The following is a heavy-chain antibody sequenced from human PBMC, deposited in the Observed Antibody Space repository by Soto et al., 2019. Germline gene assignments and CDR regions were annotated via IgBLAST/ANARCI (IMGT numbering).Heavy chain of an antibody. Sequence: SETLSLTRTVSGGSISSYYWSWIRQPPGKGLEWIGYIYYSGSTNYNPSLKSRVTISVDTSKNQFSLELSSVTAADTAVYYCARSYGSCFDFWGQGTLVTGSS. D-gene: IGHD5-18*01. CDR2: IYYSGST. CDR1: GGSISSYY. J-gene: IGHJ4*02. CDR3: ARSYGSCFDF. V-gene: IGHV4-59*08.